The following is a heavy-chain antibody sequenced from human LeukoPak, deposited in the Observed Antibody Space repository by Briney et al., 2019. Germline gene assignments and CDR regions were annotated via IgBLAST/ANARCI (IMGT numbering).Heavy chain of an antibody. V-gene: IGHV3-7*04. CDR1: GFTFSSDW. CDR2: INPDGSEK. CDR3: AKDVRLLRYFDWLFDY. J-gene: IGHJ4*02. D-gene: IGHD3-9*01. Sequence: GGSLRLSCAVSGFTFSSDWMIWVRQAPGKGLEWVANINPDGSEKNYVDSVKGRFTISRDNSKNTLYLQMNSLRAEDTAVYYCAKDVRLLRYFDWLFDYWGQGTLVTVSS.